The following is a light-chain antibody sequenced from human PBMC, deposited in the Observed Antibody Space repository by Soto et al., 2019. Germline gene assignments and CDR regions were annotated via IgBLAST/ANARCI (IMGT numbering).Light chain of an antibody. Sequence: DIQLTQSPSTLSASVGDRVTITCRASQSISSWLAWYQHKPGKAPKFLIYKTSNLESRVPSRFSGSGSGTEFTLTISSLPPDDVATYYCQYYNNYCWTFGQGTKVEIK. CDR1: QSISSW. CDR3: QYYNNYCWT. V-gene: IGKV1-5*03. CDR2: KTS. J-gene: IGKJ1*01.